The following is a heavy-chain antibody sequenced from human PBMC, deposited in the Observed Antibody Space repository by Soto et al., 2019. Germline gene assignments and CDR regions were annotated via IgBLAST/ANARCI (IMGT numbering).Heavy chain of an antibody. CDR2: ISYDGSNK. Sequence: QVQLVESGGGVVQPGRSLRLSCAASGFTFSTYAMHWVRQAPGKGLEWVAVISYDGSNKYYADSVKGRFTISRDNSKNTLYLKMNSLRAEDTAVYYCAVRGVVDYGFDYWGQGTLVTVSS. D-gene: IGHD4-17*01. CDR3: AVRGVVDYGFDY. J-gene: IGHJ4*02. CDR1: GFTFSTYA. V-gene: IGHV3-30-3*01.